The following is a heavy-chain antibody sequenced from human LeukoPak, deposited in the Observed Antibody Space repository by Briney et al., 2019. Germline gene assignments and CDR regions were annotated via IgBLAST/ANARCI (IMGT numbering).Heavy chain of an antibody. D-gene: IGHD6-19*01. J-gene: IGHJ4*02. CDR1: GYTFTGYY. Sequence: GASVKVSCKASGYTFTGYYMHWVRQAPGQGLEWMGWINPNSGGTNYAQKFQGRVTMTRDTSISTAYMELSRLRSDDTAVYYCAREGANTRTYSSGLNYWGQGTLVTVSS. V-gene: IGHV1-2*02. CDR3: AREGANTRTYSSGLNY. CDR2: INPNSGGT.